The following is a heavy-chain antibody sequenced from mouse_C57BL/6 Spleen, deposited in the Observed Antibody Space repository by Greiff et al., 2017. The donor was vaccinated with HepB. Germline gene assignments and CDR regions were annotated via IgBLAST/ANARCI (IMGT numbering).Heavy chain of an antibody. D-gene: IGHD4-1*01. J-gene: IGHJ1*03. CDR1: GYTFTSYW. CDR3: VCVTGGDFDV. Sequence: VQLQQSGAELAKPGASVKLSCKASGYTFTSYWMHWVKQRPGQGLDWIGYINPSSGYTKYNQKFKDKATLTADKSSSTAYMQLGSLTYEDSAVYYCVCVTGGDFDVWGTGTTVTVSS. CDR2: INPSSGYT. V-gene: IGHV1-7*01.